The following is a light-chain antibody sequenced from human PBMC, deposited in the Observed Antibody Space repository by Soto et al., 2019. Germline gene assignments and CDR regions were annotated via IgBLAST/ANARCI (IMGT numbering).Light chain of an antibody. CDR3: QQYYSTLT. CDR1: QSVLYSSNSKNY. J-gene: IGKJ4*01. V-gene: IGKV4-1*01. CDR2: WAS. Sequence: DIVMTQSPDSLAVSLGERATINCKSSQSVLYSSNSKNYLAWHQQKVGQPPKLLIYWASTRESGVPDRFSGSGSGTDFTLTISSLQAEDVAVYYCQQYYSTLTFGGGTKVDIK.